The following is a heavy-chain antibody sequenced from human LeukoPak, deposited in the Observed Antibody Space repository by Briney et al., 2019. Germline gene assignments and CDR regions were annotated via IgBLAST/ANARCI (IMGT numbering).Heavy chain of an antibody. V-gene: IGHV4-39*06. D-gene: IGHD2-15*01. Sequence: SETLSLTCTVSGGSISSSSYYWGWIRQPPGKGLEWIGSIYYSGSTYYNPSLKSRVTISVDTSKNQFALKLSSVTAADTAVYYCARADSQIDYWGQGTLVTVSS. CDR1: GGSISSSSYY. J-gene: IGHJ4*02. CDR3: ARADSQIDY. CDR2: IYYSGST.